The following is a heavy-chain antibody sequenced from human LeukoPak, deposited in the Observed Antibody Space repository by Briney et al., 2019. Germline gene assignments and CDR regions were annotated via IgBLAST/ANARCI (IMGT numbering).Heavy chain of an antibody. D-gene: IGHD6-19*01. CDR3: AVPRKEQWLLELWFDP. CDR2: ISAYNGNT. J-gene: IGHJ5*02. V-gene: IGHV1-18*01. CDR1: GYTFTSYG. Sequence: ASVKVSCKASGYTFTSYGISWVRQAPGQGLEWMGWISAYNGNTNYAQNIQGRVTMTTDTSTSTAYMELRSLRSDDTAVYYCAVPRKEQWLLELWFDPWGQGTLVTVSS.